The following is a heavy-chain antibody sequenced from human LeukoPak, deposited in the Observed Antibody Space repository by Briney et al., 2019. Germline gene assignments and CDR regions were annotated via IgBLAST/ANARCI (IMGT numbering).Heavy chain of an antibody. V-gene: IGHV4-34*01. CDR1: GGSFSGYY. CDR3: ARDLTGPPLWFGESRSPWVWFDP. CDR2: INHSGST. Sequence: PSETLSLTCAVYGGSFSGYYWSWIRQPPGKGLEWIGEINHSGSTNYNPSLKSRVTMSVDTSKNQFSLKLSSVTAADTAVYYCARDLTGPPLWFGESRSPWVWFDPWGQGTLVTVSS. D-gene: IGHD3-10*01. J-gene: IGHJ5*02.